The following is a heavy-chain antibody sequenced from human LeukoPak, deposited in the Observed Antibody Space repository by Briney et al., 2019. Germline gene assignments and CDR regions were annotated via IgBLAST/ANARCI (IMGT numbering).Heavy chain of an antibody. CDR1: GYTFTGYY. J-gene: IGHJ4*02. CDR3: ARVVRYYDSSGYQYYFDY. CDR2: INPNSGGT. V-gene: IGHV1-2*02. Sequence: SVKVSCKASGYTFTGYYMHWVRQAPGQGLEWMGWINPNSGGTNYAQKFQGRVTMTRDTSISTAYMELSRLRSDDTAVYYCARVVRYYDSSGYQYYFDYWGRGTLVTVSS. D-gene: IGHD3-22*01.